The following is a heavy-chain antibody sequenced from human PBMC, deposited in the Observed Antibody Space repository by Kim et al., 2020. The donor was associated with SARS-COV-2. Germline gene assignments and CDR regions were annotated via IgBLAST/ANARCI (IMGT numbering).Heavy chain of an antibody. J-gene: IGHJ5*02. Sequence: ADSLQGRLPISRDNYTNTLYLQMNRLRAVDTAVYYCAREGVVGESPPFDPWGQGTLVTVSS. V-gene: IGHV3-33*01. CDR3: AREGVVGESPPFDP. D-gene: IGHD3-10*01.